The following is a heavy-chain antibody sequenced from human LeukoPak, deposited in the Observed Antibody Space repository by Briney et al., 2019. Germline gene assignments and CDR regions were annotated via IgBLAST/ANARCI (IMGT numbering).Heavy chain of an antibody. V-gene: IGHV4-31*03. Sequence: SQTLSLTCSVSGDSISGGGYYWSWIRQHPGKGLEWIGYIYHSGSTSYNPSLKSRVTISVDTSKNQFSLKLSSVTAADTAVYYCARGSDGYNPGNFGYWGQGTLVTVSS. CDR2: IYHSGST. D-gene: IGHD5-12*01. CDR3: ARGSDGYNPGNFGY. J-gene: IGHJ4*02. CDR1: GDSISGGGYY.